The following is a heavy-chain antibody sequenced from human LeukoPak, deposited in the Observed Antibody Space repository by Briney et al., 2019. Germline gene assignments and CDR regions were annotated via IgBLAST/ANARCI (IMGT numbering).Heavy chain of an antibody. V-gene: IGHV1-2*02. D-gene: IGHD2-2*01. Sequence: GASVKVSCKTSGYSFTAYHIHWMRQAPGQGLEWMGWMNPDSGGATYAQKFQGRVTMTRDTSISTAYMELSRLRSDDTAVYYCARDVGEYCSSTSCYASDYWGQGTLVTVSS. CDR1: GYSFTAYH. CDR2: MNPDSGGA. J-gene: IGHJ4*02. CDR3: ARDVGEYCSSTSCYASDY.